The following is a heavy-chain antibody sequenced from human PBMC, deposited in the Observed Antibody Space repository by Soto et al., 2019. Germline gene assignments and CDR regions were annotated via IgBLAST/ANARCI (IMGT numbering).Heavy chain of an antibody. V-gene: IGHV3-66*01. D-gene: IGHD3-10*01. CDR3: ARDFYYYGSGTMGGYFDY. J-gene: IGHJ4*02. Sequence: EVQLVESGGGLVQPGGSLRLSCATSGLTVSSNYMSWVRQAPEKGLEWVSLIYSGGSTYYADSVRGRFTISRDNSKNTLYLQMNSLRAEDTAVYYCARDFYYYGSGTMGGYFDYWGQGTLVTVSS. CDR1: GLTVSSNY. CDR2: IYSGGST.